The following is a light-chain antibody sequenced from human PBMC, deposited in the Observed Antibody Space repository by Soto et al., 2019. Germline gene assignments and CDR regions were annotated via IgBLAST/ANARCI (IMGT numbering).Light chain of an antibody. Sequence: DIQMTQSPSSLSASVGARVTITFRASQGISNYLSWYQQKPGKLPKLLIYEASTLQSGVPSRFSGSGFGTDFTLAISGLQPEDVAAYYYQKYNSSPFTFGPGTKVDIK. J-gene: IGKJ3*01. CDR3: QKYNSSPFT. CDR1: QGISNY. CDR2: EAS. V-gene: IGKV1-27*01.